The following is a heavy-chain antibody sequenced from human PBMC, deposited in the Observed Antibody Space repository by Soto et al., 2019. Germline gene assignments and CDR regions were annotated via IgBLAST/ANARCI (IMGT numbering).Heavy chain of an antibody. J-gene: IGHJ6*03. CDR2: IYYSGST. D-gene: IGHD7-27*01. V-gene: IGHV4-39*01. Sequence: SETLSLTCTVSGGSISSSSYYWGWIRQPPGKGLEWIGSIYYSGSTYYNPSLKSRVTISVDTSKNQFSLKLSSVTAADTAVYYCARHRATWDYYYYYMDVWGKGTTVTVSS. CDR1: GGSISSSSYY. CDR3: ARHRATWDYYYYYMDV.